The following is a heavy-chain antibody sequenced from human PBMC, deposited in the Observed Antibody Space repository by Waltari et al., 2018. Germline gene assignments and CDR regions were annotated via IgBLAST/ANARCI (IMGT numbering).Heavy chain of an antibody. D-gene: IGHD3-10*01. CDR1: GGSISSSNW. Sequence: QVQLQESGPGLVKPSGTLSLTCAVSGGSISSSNWWSWVRQPQGKGLEWIGEIYHSGSTNYNPSLKSRVTISVDKSKNQFSLKLSSVTAADTAVYYCASTRGTAPLLRYYFDYWGQGTLVTVST. V-gene: IGHV4-4*02. CDR2: IYHSGST. J-gene: IGHJ4*02. CDR3: ASTRGTAPLLRYYFDY.